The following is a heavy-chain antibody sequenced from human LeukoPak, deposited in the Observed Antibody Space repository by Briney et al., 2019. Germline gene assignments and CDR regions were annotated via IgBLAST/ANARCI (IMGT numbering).Heavy chain of an antibody. CDR1: GYTFTGYY. CDR2: INPNSGGT. D-gene: IGHD6-6*01. CDR3: ARGRIAARRGPGSWFDP. J-gene: IGHJ5*02. Sequence: ASVKVSCKASGYTFTGYYMHWVRQTPGQGLEWMGWINPNSGGTNYAQKFQGRVTMTRDTSISTAYMELSRLRSDDTAVYYCARGRIAARRGPGSWFDPWGQGTLVTVSS. V-gene: IGHV1-2*02.